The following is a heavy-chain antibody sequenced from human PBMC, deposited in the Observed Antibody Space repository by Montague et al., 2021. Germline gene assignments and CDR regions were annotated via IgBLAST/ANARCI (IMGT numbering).Heavy chain of an antibody. CDR1: RSLINSEYY. J-gene: IGHJ6*03. V-gene: IGHV4-38-2*02. CDR2: VSLGERT. Sequence: SETLSLTCIVYRSLINSEYYWGWIRQPPGKGLEWMGSVSLGERTYYNPSIKSRVTISVDTSNNHFSLKLSSVDAADTAMYYCARERDRYYYMDIWGKGTTITVSS. CDR3: ARERDRYYYMDI.